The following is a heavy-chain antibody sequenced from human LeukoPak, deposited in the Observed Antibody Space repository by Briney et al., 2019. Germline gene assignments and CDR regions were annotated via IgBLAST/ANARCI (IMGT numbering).Heavy chain of an antibody. CDR2: ISYDGSNK. V-gene: IGHV3-30*04. CDR1: GFTFSSYA. Sequence: GGSLRLSCAASGFTFSSYAMHWVRQAPGKGLEWVAVISYDGSNKYYADSVKGRFTISRDNSKNTLYLQMNSLRAEDTAVYYCAKPSNVGSVSRNWFDPWGQGTLATVSS. CDR3: AKPSNVGSVSRNWFDP. D-gene: IGHD3-10*01. J-gene: IGHJ5*02.